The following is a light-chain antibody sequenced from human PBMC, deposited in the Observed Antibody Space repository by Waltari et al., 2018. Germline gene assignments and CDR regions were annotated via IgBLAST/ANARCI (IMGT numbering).Light chain of an antibody. J-gene: IGLJ1*01. CDR2: DVT. V-gene: IGLV2-14*03. CDR3: SSYTSSNTPYV. Sequence: QSVLTQPASVSGSPGQSITISCTGTSGDVGGYNYVSWYQQHPGKAPKLIIYDVTVRPSGISNRFSGSKSGNTASLTISGLQAEDEADFYCSSYTSSNTPYVFGTGTKVTVL. CDR1: SGDVGGYNY.